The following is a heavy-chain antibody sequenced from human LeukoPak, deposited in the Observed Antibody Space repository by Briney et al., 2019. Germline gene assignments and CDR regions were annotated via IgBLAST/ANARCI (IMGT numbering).Heavy chain of an antibody. CDR2: INPSGGST. CDR3: ARDFGIAAAETYFDY. Sequence: ASVKVSCKASGYTFTTYYMHWVRQAPGQGLEWMGIINPSGGSTSYAQKFQDRVTMTRDTSTSTAYMELSSLRSEDTAVYYCARDFGIAAAETYFDYWGQGTLVTVSS. CDR1: GYTFTTYY. V-gene: IGHV1-46*01. J-gene: IGHJ4*02. D-gene: IGHD6-13*01.